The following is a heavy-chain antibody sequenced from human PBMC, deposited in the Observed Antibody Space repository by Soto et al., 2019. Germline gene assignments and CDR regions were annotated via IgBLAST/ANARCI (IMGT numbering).Heavy chain of an antibody. J-gene: IGHJ6*03. CDR1: GFTFTSSA. D-gene: IGHD2-2*01. CDR3: AAVRVPAAHRTDDYYYYYMEV. CDR2: IVVGSGNT. Sequence: ASVKVSCKASGFTFTSSAMQWVRQARGQRLEWIGWIVVGSGNTNYAQKFQERVTITRDMSTSTAYMELSSLRSEDTAVYYCAAVRVPAAHRTDDYYYYYMEVWGKGTTVTVSS. V-gene: IGHV1-58*02.